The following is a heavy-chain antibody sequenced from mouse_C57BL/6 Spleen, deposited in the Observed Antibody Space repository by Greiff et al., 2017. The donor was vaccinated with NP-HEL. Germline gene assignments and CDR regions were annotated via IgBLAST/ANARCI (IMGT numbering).Heavy chain of an antibody. CDR3: ARNYGSSYGKYFDY. J-gene: IGHJ2*01. D-gene: IGHD1-1*01. V-gene: IGHV1-81*01. Sequence: QVQLQQSGAELARPGASVKLSCKASGYTFTSYGISWVKQRTGQGLEWIGEIYPRSGNTYYNEKFKGKATLTADKSSSTAYMELRSLTSEDSAVYFCARNYGSSYGKYFDYWGQGTTLTVSS. CDR2: IYPRSGNT. CDR1: GYTFTSYG.